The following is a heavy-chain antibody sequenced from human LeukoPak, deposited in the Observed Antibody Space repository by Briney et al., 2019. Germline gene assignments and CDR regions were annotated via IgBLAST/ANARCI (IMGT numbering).Heavy chain of an antibody. J-gene: IGHJ4*02. CDR3: ARARTYYDILTGYYLDY. CDR1: GFTFSNYA. D-gene: IGHD3-9*01. CDR2: ISYDGSNK. Sequence: GGSLRLSCAASGFTFSNYAMHWVREAPGEGLEWVSLISYDGSNKYYADSVQGRFTISRDNSKNTLYLQMNSLRAEDTAVYYCARARTYYDILTGYYLDYWGQGTLVTVSS. V-gene: IGHV3-30*04.